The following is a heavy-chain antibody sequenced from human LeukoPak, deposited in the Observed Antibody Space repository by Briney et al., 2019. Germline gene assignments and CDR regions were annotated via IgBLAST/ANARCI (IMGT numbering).Heavy chain of an antibody. D-gene: IGHD6-13*01. V-gene: IGHV3-30*04. CDR3: ARGIAAAGTGYYYYMDV. CDR1: GFTFSSYA. CDR2: ISYDGSNK. J-gene: IGHJ6*03. Sequence: GRSLRLSCAASGFTFSSYAMHWVRQAPGKGLEWVAVISYDGSNKYYADSVKGRFTISRDNSKNTLYLQMNSLRAEDTAVYYCARGIAAAGTGYYYYMDVWGKGTTVTISS.